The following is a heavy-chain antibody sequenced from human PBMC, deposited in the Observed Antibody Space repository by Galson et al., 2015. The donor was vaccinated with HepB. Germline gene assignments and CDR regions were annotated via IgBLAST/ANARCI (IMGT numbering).Heavy chain of an antibody. CDR2: IYWNDDK. CDR3: AYSYYYHGSGSYFLFDY. Sequence: PALVKPTQTLTLTCTFSGFSVSTSGVGVGWIRQPPGKALEWLALIYWNDDKRYSPSLKSRLTVTKDTSKNQVVLTMPNMDPVDTATYFCAYSYYYHGSGSYFLFDYWGQGTLVTVSS. CDR1: GFSVSTSGVG. J-gene: IGHJ4*02. D-gene: IGHD3-10*01. V-gene: IGHV2-5*01.